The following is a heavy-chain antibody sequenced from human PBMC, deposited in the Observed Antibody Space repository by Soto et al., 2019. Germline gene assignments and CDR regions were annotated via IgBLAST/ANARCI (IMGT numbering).Heavy chain of an antibody. V-gene: IGHV4-39*01. J-gene: IGHJ4*02. Sequence: SETLSLTCTVSGESISSSSDYWGWNRQPPGKGLEWIGSIYYSGSTYYNPSLKSRVTISVDTSKNQFSLKLSSVTAADTAVYYCARQIVVVPAATNYFDYWGQGTLVTVS. CDR3: ARQIVVVPAATNYFDY. CDR1: GESISSSSDY. D-gene: IGHD2-2*01. CDR2: IYYSGST.